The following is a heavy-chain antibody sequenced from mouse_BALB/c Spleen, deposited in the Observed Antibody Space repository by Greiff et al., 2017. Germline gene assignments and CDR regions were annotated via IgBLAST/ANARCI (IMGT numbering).Heavy chain of an antibody. CDR1: GYAFTNYL. D-gene: IGHD4-1*01. CDR3: ARVAGTYAMDY. V-gene: IGHV1-54*03. J-gene: IGHJ4*01. CDR2: INPGSGGT. Sequence: VKLQESGAELVRPGTSVKVSCKASGYAFTNYLIEWVKQRPGQGLEWIGVINPGSGGTNYNEKFKGKATLTADKSSSTAYMQLSSLTSDDSAVYFCARVAGTYAMDYWGQGTSVTVSS.